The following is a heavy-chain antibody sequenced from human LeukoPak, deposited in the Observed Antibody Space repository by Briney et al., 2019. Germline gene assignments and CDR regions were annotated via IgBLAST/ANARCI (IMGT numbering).Heavy chain of an antibody. V-gene: IGHV4-59*08. J-gene: IGHJ4*02. CDR2: IYYSGST. CDR1: GGSISSYY. D-gene: IGHD4-17*01. Sequence: RSSETLSLTCTVSGGSISSYYWSCIRQPPGKGLEWFGHIYYSGSTNYNPSLKSRVTISVDTSKNQFSLKLSSVTAADTAVYYCARHHYGDYVPFDYWGQGTLVTVSS. CDR3: ARHHYGDYVPFDY.